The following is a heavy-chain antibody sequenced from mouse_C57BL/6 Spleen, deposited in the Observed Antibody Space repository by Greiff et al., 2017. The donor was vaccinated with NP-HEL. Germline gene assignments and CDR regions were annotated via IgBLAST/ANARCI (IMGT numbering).Heavy chain of an antibody. CDR2: IDPSDSFT. Sequence: QVQLQQPGAELVMPGASVKLSCKASGYTFTSYWMHWVKQRPGQGLEWIGEIDPSDSFTNYNQKFKGKSTLTVDKSSSTPYMQLSSLTSEDSAVYYCASGIYYYDSSLYYYAMDYWGQGTSVTVSS. V-gene: IGHV1-69*01. J-gene: IGHJ4*01. D-gene: IGHD1-1*01. CDR1: GYTFTSYW. CDR3: ASGIYYYDSSLYYYAMDY.